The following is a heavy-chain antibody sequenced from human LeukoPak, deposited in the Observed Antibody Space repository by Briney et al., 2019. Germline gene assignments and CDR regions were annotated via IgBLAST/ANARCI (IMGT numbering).Heavy chain of an antibody. J-gene: IGHJ4*02. Sequence: PGGSLRLSCAASGFTFSSYWMSWVRQAPGKGLEWVANIKQDGSEKYYVDSVKGRFTISRDNAKNSLYLQMNSLRAEDTAVYYCARDRSGYFDWLLYPTHDYWGQGTLVTVSS. CDR1: GFTFSSYW. D-gene: IGHD3-9*01. CDR2: IKQDGSEK. CDR3: ARDRSGYFDWLLYPTHDY. V-gene: IGHV3-7*01.